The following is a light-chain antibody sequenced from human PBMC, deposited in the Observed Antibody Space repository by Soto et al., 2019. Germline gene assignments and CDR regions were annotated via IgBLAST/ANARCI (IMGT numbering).Light chain of an antibody. CDR1: QSISSSY. V-gene: IGKV3-20*01. Sequence: EIVLTQSPGTLSLSPGERATLSCRASQSISSSYLAWYQQKPGQAPRLLMYGASSRATGIPDTFSGSGSGTDLTLTISRLEPEDFAVYYCQQYASSPRTFGQGTRVEFK. CDR2: GAS. J-gene: IGKJ1*01. CDR3: QQYASSPRT.